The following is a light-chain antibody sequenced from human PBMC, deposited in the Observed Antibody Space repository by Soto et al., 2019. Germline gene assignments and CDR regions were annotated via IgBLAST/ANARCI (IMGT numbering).Light chain of an antibody. V-gene: IGKV3-11*01. J-gene: IGKJ2*01. CDR3: QHRNNWPPMYT. CDR2: DAS. CDR1: QSLRSY. Sequence: EIVLTQSPATLSLSPGERATLSCRASQSLRSYLAWYQQKPGQAPRLLIYDASKRATGIPARFSGSGSGTDFTLTISSLEPEDFAAYYCQHRNNWPPMYTFGQGTKLEIK.